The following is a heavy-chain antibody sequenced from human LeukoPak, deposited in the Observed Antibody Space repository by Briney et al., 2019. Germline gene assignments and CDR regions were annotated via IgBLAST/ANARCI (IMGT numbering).Heavy chain of an antibody. Sequence: PGGSLRLSCAASGFSFKDYNMHWARQAPGKGLEWVAVITYDGSNKYYTDSVKGRFTISRDNAKNSLYLQMNSLRGEDTAVCYCARDGPHSGSYYYDYWGQGTLVTVSS. V-gene: IGHV3-30*03. CDR1: GFSFKDYN. J-gene: IGHJ4*02. D-gene: IGHD1-26*01. CDR3: ARDGPHSGSYYYDY. CDR2: ITYDGSNK.